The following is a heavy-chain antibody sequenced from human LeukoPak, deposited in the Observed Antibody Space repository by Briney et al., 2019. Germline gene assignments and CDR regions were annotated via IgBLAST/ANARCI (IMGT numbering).Heavy chain of an antibody. V-gene: IGHV3-53*01. CDR2: IFSGGST. CDR1: GFTVSSNY. D-gene: IGHD1-20*01. CDR3: ARGLYNWNDEIDY. J-gene: IGHJ4*02. Sequence: PGGSLRLSCAASGFTVSSNYMNWVRQAPGKGLEWVSVIFSGGSTYYADSVKGRFTISRDNSKNTLYLQMNSLRDEDTAVYYCARGLYNWNDEIDYWGQGTLVTVSS.